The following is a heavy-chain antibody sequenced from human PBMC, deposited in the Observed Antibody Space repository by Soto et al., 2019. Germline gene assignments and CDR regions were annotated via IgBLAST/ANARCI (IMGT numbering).Heavy chain of an antibody. D-gene: IGHD2-2*01. V-gene: IGHV1-8*01. CDR3: ESGCSSSGCRVFAY. J-gene: IGHJ4*02. CDR1: GYTFTSYD. CDR2: MNTNSGNT. Sequence: GASVKVSCKASGYTFTSYDINWVRQATGQGLEWMGWMNTNSGNTGYAQKFQGRVTMTRNTSISTAYMELSSLRSEDTAVYYCESGCSSSGCRVFAYWGQGTLVTVSS.